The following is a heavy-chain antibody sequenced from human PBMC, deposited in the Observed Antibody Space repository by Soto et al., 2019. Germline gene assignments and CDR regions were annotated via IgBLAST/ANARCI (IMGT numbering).Heavy chain of an antibody. J-gene: IGHJ4*02. CDR2: ISAYNGNT. CDR1: GYTFTSYG. Sequence: QVQLVQSGAEVKKPGASVKVSCKASGYTFTSYGISWVRQAPGQGLEWMGWISAYNGNTNYAQKLQGRVTMTTDTSTSTAYMELRSLRSDDTAVYYCARVSGGYCSGGSCYSGYFDYWGQGTLVTASS. CDR3: ARVSGGYCSGGSCYSGYFDY. D-gene: IGHD2-15*01. V-gene: IGHV1-18*01.